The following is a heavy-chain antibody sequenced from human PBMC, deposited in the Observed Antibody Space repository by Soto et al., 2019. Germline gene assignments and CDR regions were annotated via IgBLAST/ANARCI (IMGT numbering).Heavy chain of an antibody. CDR3: ATDQAVAGTAGGYYYGMDV. CDR2: FDPEDGET. D-gene: IGHD6-19*01. J-gene: IGHJ6*02. V-gene: IGHV1-24*01. Sequence: ASVKVSCKVSGYTLSELSMHWVRQAPGKGLEWMGGFDPEDGETSDAQKFQGRVTMTEDTSTDTAYMELSSLRSEDTAVYYCATDQAVAGTAGGYYYGMDVWGQGTTVTVSS. CDR1: GYTLSELS.